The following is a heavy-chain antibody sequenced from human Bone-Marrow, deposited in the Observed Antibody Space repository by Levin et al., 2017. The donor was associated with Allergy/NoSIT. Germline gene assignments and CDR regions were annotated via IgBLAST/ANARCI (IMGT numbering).Heavy chain of an antibody. Sequence: QAGGSLRLSCAASGFTFSSYAMSWVRQAPGKGLEWVSAISGSGGSTYYADSVKGRFTISRDNSKNTLYLQMNSLRAEDTAVYYCAKDWDYYGSGSYSWVGFDYWGQGTLVTVSS. CDR2: ISGSGGST. D-gene: IGHD3-10*01. CDR1: GFTFSSYA. CDR3: AKDWDYYGSGSYSWVGFDY. V-gene: IGHV3-23*01. J-gene: IGHJ4*02.